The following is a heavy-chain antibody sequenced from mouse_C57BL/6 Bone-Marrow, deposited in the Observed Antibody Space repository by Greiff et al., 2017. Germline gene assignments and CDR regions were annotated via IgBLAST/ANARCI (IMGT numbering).Heavy chain of an antibody. CDR3: ARQGYYGSSLFDY. D-gene: IGHD1-1*01. J-gene: IGHJ2*01. Sequence: EVKVVESGGGLVKPGGSLKLSCAASGFTFSSYTMSWVRQTPEKRLEWVATISGGGGNTYYPDSVKGRFTISRDNAKNTLYLQMSSLRSEDTALYYCARQGYYGSSLFDYWGQGTTLTVSS. CDR2: ISGGGGNT. V-gene: IGHV5-9*01. CDR1: GFTFSSYT.